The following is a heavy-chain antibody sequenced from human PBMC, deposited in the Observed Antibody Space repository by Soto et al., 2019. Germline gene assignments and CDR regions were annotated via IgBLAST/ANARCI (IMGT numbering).Heavy chain of an antibody. D-gene: IGHD6-25*01. V-gene: IGHV1-3*04. Sequence: QVQLVQSGAEVKRPGASVKVSCKASGYTFTNDVIHWVRQAPGQRLEWMGWIGTGTTRTDYSQRFLGRVTFTRDTSASTVYMELSSLRSEDTGVYYCAREGVAAATRPWGDAFDIWGQGTRVTVSS. CDR1: GYTFTNDV. J-gene: IGHJ3*02. CDR2: IGTGTTRT. CDR3: AREGVAAATRPWGDAFDI.